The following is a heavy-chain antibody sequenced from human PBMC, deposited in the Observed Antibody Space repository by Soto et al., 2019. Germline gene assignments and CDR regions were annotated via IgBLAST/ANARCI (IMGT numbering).Heavy chain of an antibody. CDR2: IIPIFGSA. Sequence: QVQLVQSGAEVKKPGSSVKVSCKASGGTFSNYAITWVRQAPGQGLEWLGRIIPIFGSANYAQKFQGRVTTTADESTTTAYMEPSCLRSDDAAVYYCAKDGGKDGYFGNWFDPWGQGTLVTVAS. CDR1: GGTFSNYA. D-gene: IGHD5-12*01. J-gene: IGHJ5*02. V-gene: IGHV1-69*15. CDR3: AKDGGKDGYFGNWFDP.